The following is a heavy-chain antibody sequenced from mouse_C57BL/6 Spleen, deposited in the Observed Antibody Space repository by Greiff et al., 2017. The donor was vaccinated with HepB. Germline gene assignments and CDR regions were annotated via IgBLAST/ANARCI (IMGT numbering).Heavy chain of an antibody. D-gene: IGHD1-1*01. CDR1: GFTFSDYY. CDR2: INYDGSST. CDR3: AREITTVGWYFDV. V-gene: IGHV5-16*01. Sequence: EVKLVESEGGLVQPGSSMKLSCTASGFTFSDYYMAWVRQVPEKGLEWVANINYDGSSTYYLDSLKSRFIISRDNAKNILYLQMSSLKSEDTATYDCAREITTVGWYFDVWGTGTTVTVSS. J-gene: IGHJ1*03.